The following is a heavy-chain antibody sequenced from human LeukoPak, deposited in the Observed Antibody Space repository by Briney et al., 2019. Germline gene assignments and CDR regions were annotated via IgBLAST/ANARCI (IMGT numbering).Heavy chain of an antibody. CDR1: GGSISSGGYS. V-gene: IGHV4-30-2*01. CDR2: IYHSGST. CDR3: ARDWSSGWYEY. Sequence: SQTLSLTCAVSGGSISSGGYSWSWIRQPPGKGLEWIGYIYHSGSTYYIPSLKSRVTISVDTSKNQFSLKLSSVTAADTAVYYCARDWSSGWYEYWGQGTLVTVSS. D-gene: IGHD6-19*01. J-gene: IGHJ4*02.